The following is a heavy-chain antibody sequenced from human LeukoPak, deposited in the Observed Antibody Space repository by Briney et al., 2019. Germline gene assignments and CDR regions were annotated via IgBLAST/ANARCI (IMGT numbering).Heavy chain of an antibody. CDR2: ISGSGGST. Sequence: GGSLRLSCAASGFTFSSYAMSWVRQAPGKGLEWVSAISGSGGSTYYADSVKGRFTISRDNSKNTLYLQMNSLRAEDTVVYYCAKDRLWFGELFTPYDYWGQGTLVTVSS. CDR1: GFTFSSYA. CDR3: AKDRLWFGELFTPYDY. V-gene: IGHV3-23*01. D-gene: IGHD3-10*01. J-gene: IGHJ4*02.